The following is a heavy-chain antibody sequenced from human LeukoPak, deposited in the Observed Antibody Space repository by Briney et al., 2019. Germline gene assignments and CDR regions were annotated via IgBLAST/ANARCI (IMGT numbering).Heavy chain of an antibody. CDR2: LSHSGSS. CDR1: GYSISSGYY. D-gene: IGHD3-16*02. Sequence: KTSETLSLTCTVSGYSISSGYYWDWIRQPPGKGLEWIGTLSHSGSSYYNPSLKSRVTISVDTSKNQFSLKLSSVTAADTAVYYCARDGMITFGGVVGLYNWFDPWGQGTLVTVSS. J-gene: IGHJ5*02. CDR3: ARDGMITFGGVVGLYNWFDP. V-gene: IGHV4-38-2*02.